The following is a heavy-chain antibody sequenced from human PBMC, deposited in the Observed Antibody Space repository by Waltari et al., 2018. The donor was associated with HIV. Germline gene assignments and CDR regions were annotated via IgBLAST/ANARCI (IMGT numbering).Heavy chain of an antibody. D-gene: IGHD2-2*02. V-gene: IGHV4-34*01. CDR1: GGSFSGYY. Sequence: QVQLQQWGAGLLKPSETLSLTCAVYGGSFSGYYWSWIRQPPATGREWIGEINHRGSTNYNPSLKSRVIISVDTSMNQFSLKLSSGTAADTAVYYCARARYCSSTRCYTKGRRNSFYYYALDVWGQGTTVTVSS. CDR3: ARARYCSSTRCYTKGRRNSFYYYALDV. CDR2: INHRGST. J-gene: IGHJ6*02.